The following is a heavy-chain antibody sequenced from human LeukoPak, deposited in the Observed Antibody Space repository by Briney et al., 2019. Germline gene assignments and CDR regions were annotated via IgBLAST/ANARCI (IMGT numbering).Heavy chain of an antibody. V-gene: IGHV3-64*01. Sequence: GGSLRLSCAAPGFTFDTYIMHWVRQAPGKGLEYVSAVSPDGTNTFYANSVKGRFTISRDNSRNTLFLQMGSLRAEDMAVYYCARDGANDYGDQYRYFDLWGRGTLVTVSS. CDR1: GFTFDTYI. CDR3: ARDGANDYGDQYRYFDL. CDR2: VSPDGTNT. J-gene: IGHJ2*01. D-gene: IGHD4-17*01.